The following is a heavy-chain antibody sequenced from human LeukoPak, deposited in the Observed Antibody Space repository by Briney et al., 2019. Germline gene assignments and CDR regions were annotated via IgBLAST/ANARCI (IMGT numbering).Heavy chain of an antibody. Sequence: SETLSLTCTVSGGSISSYYWSWIRQPPGKGLEWIGYIYYSGSTNYNPSLKSRVTISVDTSKSQFSLKLSSVTAADTAVYYCARKGAIAAATTSKRHKWYFDLWGRGTLVTVSS. CDR2: IYYSGST. J-gene: IGHJ2*01. D-gene: IGHD6-13*01. CDR1: GGSISSYY. CDR3: ARKGAIAAATTSKRHKWYFDL. V-gene: IGHV4-59*01.